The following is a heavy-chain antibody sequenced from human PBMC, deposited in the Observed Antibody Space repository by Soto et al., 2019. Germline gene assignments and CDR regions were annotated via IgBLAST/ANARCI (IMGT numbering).Heavy chain of an antibody. CDR3: ARALGRSDDYYC. Sequence: GASVKVSCKASGYTFNSYGISWVRPAPGQGLEWMGWISAYNGNTNYAQKLQGRVTMTTDTSTSTTYMELRSLRSDDTSAYYCARALGRSDDYYCWRQGTRVTVSS. CDR1: GYTFNSYG. V-gene: IGHV1-18*01. J-gene: IGHJ4*02. D-gene: IGHD4-17*01. CDR2: ISAYNGNT.